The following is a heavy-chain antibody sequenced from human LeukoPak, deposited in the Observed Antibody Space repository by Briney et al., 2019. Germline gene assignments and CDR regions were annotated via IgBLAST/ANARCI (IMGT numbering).Heavy chain of an antibody. D-gene: IGHD7-27*01. CDR2: TNYRSKWYN. V-gene: IGHV6-1*01. J-gene: IGHJ4*02. CDR1: GDSVSSNSAA. Sequence: SQTLSLTCAISGDSVSSNSAAWNWIRHSPPRGLEWLGRTNYRSKWYNDYAVSVKSRITINPDTSKNQFSLQLNSVTPEDTAVYYCARDPDRPNWGGAYFDYWGQGTLVTVSS. CDR3: ARDPDRPNWGGAYFDY.